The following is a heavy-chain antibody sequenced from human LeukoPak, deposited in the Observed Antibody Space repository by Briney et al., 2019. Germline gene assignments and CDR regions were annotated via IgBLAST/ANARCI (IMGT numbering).Heavy chain of an antibody. D-gene: IGHD2-15*01. Sequence: GESLKISCKGSGYSFTSYWIGWVRQMPGKGLEWMGIIYPGDSDTRYSPSFQGQVTISADKSISTAYLQWSSLKASDTAMCYCARLVPRYCSGGSCYPSLLQHWGQGTLVTVSS. CDR1: GYSFTSYW. CDR2: IYPGDSDT. CDR3: ARLVPRYCSGGSCYPSLLQH. J-gene: IGHJ1*01. V-gene: IGHV5-51*01.